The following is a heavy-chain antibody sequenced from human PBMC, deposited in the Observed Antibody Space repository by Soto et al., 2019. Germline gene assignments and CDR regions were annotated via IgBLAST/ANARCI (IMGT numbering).Heavy chain of an antibody. CDR1: GFTFSDYA. CDR3: ARGGRQWLVTSDFNY. D-gene: IGHD6-19*01. J-gene: IGHJ4*02. V-gene: IGHV3-30*03. CDR2: VSHDGRNT. Sequence: GGSLRLSCAASGFTFSDYAMHWVRQAPGKGLEWVAVVSHDGRNTHYADSVKGRFTISRDSSKNTVSLEMTSLRAEDTAVYYCARGGRQWLVTSDFNYWGPGILVTVSS.